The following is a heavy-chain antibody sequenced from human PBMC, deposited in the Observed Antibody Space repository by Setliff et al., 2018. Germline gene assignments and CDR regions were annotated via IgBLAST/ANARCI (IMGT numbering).Heavy chain of an antibody. V-gene: IGHV4-4*08. Sequence: SETLSLTCTVSGGSISSYYWSWIRQPPGKGLEWIGYIYTSGSTNYNPSLKSRVTISVDTSKNQFSLKLSSVTAADTAVYYCARSRGYNYDSSGYYYDNYYYYYMDVWGKGTTVT. J-gene: IGHJ6*03. CDR1: GGSISSYY. CDR2: IYTSGST. D-gene: IGHD3-22*01. CDR3: ARSRGYNYDSSGYYYDNYYYYYMDV.